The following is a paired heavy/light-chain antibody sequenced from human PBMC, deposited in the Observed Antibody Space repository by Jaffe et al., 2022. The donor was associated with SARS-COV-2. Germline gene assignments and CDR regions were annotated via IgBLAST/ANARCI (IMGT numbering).Heavy chain of an antibody. Sequence: EVQLVETGGTLTQPGESLRLSCAASGFTVSSNHMTWVRQTPGRGLEWVSVIYNTDTTYYVDSVKGRFTISRDNSKNTLHLQMNSLRAEDTAVYYCAREAAGSIDCWGHGTLVTVSS. CDR3: AREAAGSIDC. D-gene: IGHD6-19*01. J-gene: IGHJ4*01. CDR1: GFTVSSNH. V-gene: IGHV3-53*02. CDR2: IYNTDTT.
Light chain of an antibody. J-gene: IGLJ3*02. Sequence: QLVLTQSPSASASLGASVKLTCTLSSGHSGYAIAWHQQQPEKGPRYLMTLNSDGSHTKGDGIPDRFSGSSSGPERYLSISSLQSEDEADYYCQTWGTGIRVFGGGTKLTVL. CDR3: QTWGTGIRV. CDR2: LNSDGSH. CDR1: SGHSGYA. V-gene: IGLV4-69*01.